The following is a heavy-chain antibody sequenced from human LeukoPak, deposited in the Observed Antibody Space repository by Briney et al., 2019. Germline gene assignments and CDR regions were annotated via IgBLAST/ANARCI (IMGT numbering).Heavy chain of an antibody. Sequence: GGSLRLSCAASGFTFSSYAMHWVRQAPGKGLEYVSAISSNGGSTYYANSVKGRFTISRDNSKNTLYLQMGSLRAEDMAVYYCARGKQLGNNWFDPWGQGTLATVSS. CDR2: ISSNGGST. D-gene: IGHD6-6*01. CDR1: GFTFSSYA. J-gene: IGHJ5*02. CDR3: ARGKQLGNNWFDP. V-gene: IGHV3-64*01.